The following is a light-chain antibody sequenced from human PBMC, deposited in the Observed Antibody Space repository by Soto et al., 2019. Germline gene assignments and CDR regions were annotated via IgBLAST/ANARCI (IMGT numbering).Light chain of an antibody. J-gene: IGKJ4*01. Sequence: DIPMTQSPSTLSASVGDRVTITCRASQSISSWLAWYQQKAGQAPKLLIYKASTLDSGVPSRFSGSGSGTEFTLTISSLQPDDFATYYCQQYKSYSTFGGGTKVEIK. CDR3: QQYKSYST. CDR2: KAS. V-gene: IGKV1-5*03. CDR1: QSISSW.